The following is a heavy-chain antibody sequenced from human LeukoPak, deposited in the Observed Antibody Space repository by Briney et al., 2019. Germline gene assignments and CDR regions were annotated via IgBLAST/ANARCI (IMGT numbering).Heavy chain of an antibody. Sequence: SVTLSLTCTVSGGSISSSSYYWGWIRQPPGKGLEWIGNIYYSGNTYFDPSLTSRVTISVDTSKNQFSLKLSSVTAADTAVYYCARSITMILVGARVAFDIWGQGTMVTVSS. V-gene: IGHV4-39*07. CDR3: ARSITMILVGARVAFDI. CDR2: IYYSGNT. J-gene: IGHJ3*02. D-gene: IGHD3-22*01. CDR1: GGSISSSSYY.